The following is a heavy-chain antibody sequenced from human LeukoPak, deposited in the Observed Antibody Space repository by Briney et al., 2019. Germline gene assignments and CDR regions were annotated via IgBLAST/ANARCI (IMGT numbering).Heavy chain of an antibody. V-gene: IGHV4-39*01. J-gene: IGHJ4*02. D-gene: IGHD6-19*01. CDR1: GGSISSSSYY. CDR3: ASLLRYPYSSGWHFDY. Sequence: PSETLSLTCTVSGGSISSSSYYWGWIRQPPGKGLEWIGSIYYSGSTYYNPSLKSRVTISVDTSKNPFSLKLSSVTAADTAVYYCASLLRYPYSSGWHFDYWGQGTLVTVSS. CDR2: IYYSGST.